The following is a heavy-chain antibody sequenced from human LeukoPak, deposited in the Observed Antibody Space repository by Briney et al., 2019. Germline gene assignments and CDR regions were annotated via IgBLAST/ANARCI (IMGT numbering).Heavy chain of an antibody. Sequence: SETLSLTCTVSGYSISSGYYWGWIRQPPGKGLEWIGSIYHSGSTYYNPSLKSRVTISVDTSKNRFSLKLSSVTAADTAVYYCARVPFGVVTIDYWGQGTLVTVSS. CDR3: ARVPFGVVTIDY. CDR1: GYSISSGYY. J-gene: IGHJ4*02. V-gene: IGHV4-38-2*02. D-gene: IGHD3-3*01. CDR2: IYHSGST.